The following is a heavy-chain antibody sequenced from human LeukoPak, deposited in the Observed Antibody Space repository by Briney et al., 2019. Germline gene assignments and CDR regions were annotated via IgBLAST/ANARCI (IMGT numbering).Heavy chain of an antibody. D-gene: IGHD7-27*01. J-gene: IGHJ4*02. CDR2: INPNSGGT. CDR1: GGTFSSYT. CDR3: ARDVLTGDRESPGDLDY. Sequence: ASVKVSCKASGGTFSSYTVTWVRQAPGQGLEWMGWINPNSGGTNYAQKFQGRVTMTRDTSISTAYMELSRLRSDDTAVYYCARDVLTGDRESPGDLDYWGQGTLVTVSS. V-gene: IGHV1-2*02.